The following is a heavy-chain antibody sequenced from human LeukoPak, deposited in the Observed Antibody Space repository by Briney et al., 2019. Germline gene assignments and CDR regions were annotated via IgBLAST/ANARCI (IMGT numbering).Heavy chain of an antibody. J-gene: IGHJ6*02. D-gene: IGHD4-11*01. CDR2: ISSSGSTI. Sequence: GGSLRLSCAASGFTFSSYEMNWVRQAPGKRLEWVSYISSSGSTIYYADSVKGRFTISRDNAKNSLYLQMNSLRAEDTAVYYCAREEAVTTIATHYYYGMDVWGQGTTVTVSS. CDR3: AREEAVTTIATHYYYGMDV. V-gene: IGHV3-48*03. CDR1: GFTFSSYE.